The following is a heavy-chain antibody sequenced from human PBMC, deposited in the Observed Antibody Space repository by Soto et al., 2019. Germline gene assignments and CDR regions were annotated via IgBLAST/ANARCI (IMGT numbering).Heavy chain of an antibody. Sequence: HPGGSLRLSCAASGFPFSSYAMSWVRQAPGKGLEWVSAISGSGGSTYYRDSVKGRFTISRDNSKDTLYLQMNRLRADDTAVYYCAKDYYDFSSGYFTYNWFDPWGQGTLVTVSS. CDR2: ISGSGGST. CDR3: AKDYYDFSSGYFTYNWFDP. J-gene: IGHJ5*02. V-gene: IGHV3-23*01. CDR1: GFPFSSYA. D-gene: IGHD3-3*01.